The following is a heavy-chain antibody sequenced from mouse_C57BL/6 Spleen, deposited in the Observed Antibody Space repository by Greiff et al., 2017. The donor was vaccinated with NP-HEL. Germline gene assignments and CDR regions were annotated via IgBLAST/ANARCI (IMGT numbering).Heavy chain of an antibody. J-gene: IGHJ3*01. CDR1: GYTFTSYW. Sequence: QVQLKESGAELVKPGASVKLSCKASGYTFTSYWMHWVKQRPGQGLEWIGYINPSSGYTKYNQKFKDKATLTADKSSSTAYMQLSSLTSEDSAVYYCARSEDDDVGFAYWGQGTLVTVSA. V-gene: IGHV1-7*01. CDR3: ARSEDDDVGFAY. CDR2: INPSSGYT. D-gene: IGHD2-4*01.